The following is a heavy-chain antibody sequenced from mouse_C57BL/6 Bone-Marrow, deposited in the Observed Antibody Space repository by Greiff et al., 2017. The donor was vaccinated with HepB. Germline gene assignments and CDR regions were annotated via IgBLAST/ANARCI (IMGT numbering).Heavy chain of an antibody. Sequence: EVKLLESGGGLVQPGGSLKLSCAASGFTFSDYYMYWVRQTPEKRLEWVAYISNGGGSTYYPDTVKGRCTISRDNAKNTLYLQMSRLKSEDTAMYYCARHGDDWGQGTTLTVSS. CDR3: ARHGDD. CDR1: GFTFSDYY. CDR2: ISNGGGST. V-gene: IGHV5-12*01. J-gene: IGHJ2*01.